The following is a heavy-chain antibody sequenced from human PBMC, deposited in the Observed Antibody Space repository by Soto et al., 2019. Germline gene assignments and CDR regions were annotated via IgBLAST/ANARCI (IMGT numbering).Heavy chain of an antibody. CDR2: IIPIFGTA. Sequence: SVKVSCKASGGTFSSYAISWVRQAPGQGLKWMGGIIPIFGTANYAQKFQGRVTITADESTSTAYMELSSLRSEDTAVYYCARGLERRYYYYYGMDVWGQGTTVTVSS. J-gene: IGHJ6*02. CDR3: ARGLERRYYYYYGMDV. V-gene: IGHV1-69*13. D-gene: IGHD1-1*01. CDR1: GGTFSSYA.